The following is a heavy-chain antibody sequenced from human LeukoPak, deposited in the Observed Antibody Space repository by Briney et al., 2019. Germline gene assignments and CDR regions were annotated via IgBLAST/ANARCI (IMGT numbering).Heavy chain of an antibody. D-gene: IGHD3-22*01. CDR3: TIYYDSSPYYYYMDV. Sequence: GGSLRLSCTASGFTFGDYAMSWFRQAPGKGLEWVGFIRSKAYGGTTEYAASVKGRFTISRDDSKSIAYLQMNSLKTEDTAVYYCTIYYDSSPYYYYMDVWGKGTTVTVSS. V-gene: IGHV3-49*03. CDR1: GFTFGDYA. CDR2: IRSKAYGGTT. J-gene: IGHJ6*03.